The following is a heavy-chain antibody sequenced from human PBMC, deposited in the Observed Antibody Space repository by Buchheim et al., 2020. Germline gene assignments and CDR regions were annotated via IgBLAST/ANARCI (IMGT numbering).Heavy chain of an antibody. J-gene: IGHJ4*02. V-gene: IGHV3-53*02. D-gene: IGHD3-10*01. Sequence: EVQLVETGGGLIQPGGSLRLSCAASGFTVSSNYMNWVRQAPGKGLEWVSVIYSGGSTYYADSVRGRFTISRDNYKNTLYLQMNSLRAEDTAVYYCARGTYYGSGSIRGYFDYWGQGTL. CDR3: ARGTYYGSGSIRGYFDY. CDR1: GFTVSSNY. CDR2: IYSGGST.